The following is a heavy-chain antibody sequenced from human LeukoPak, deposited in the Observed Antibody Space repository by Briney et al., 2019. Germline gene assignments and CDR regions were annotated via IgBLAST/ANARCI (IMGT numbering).Heavy chain of an antibody. J-gene: IGHJ5*02. V-gene: IGHV4-38-2*02. CDR3: ARARKYNGNPNWIDL. CDR1: GDSISSSYF. D-gene: IGHD2-8*01. CDR2: ISHSENT. Sequence: TSETLSLTCYVSGDSISSSYFWGWIRQPPGTGLEWIGSISHSENTFYNPSLKSRVTISVDTSKNHFSLNLSAVTAADTAVYYCARARKYNGNPNWIDLWGQGVLVTVSS.